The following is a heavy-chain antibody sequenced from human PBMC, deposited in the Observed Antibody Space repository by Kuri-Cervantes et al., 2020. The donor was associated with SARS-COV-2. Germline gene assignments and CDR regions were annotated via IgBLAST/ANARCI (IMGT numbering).Heavy chain of an antibody. V-gene: IGHV4-30-2*01. CDR2: IYHSGST. Sequence: SETLSLTCAVSGGSISSGGYSWSWIRQPPGKGLEWIGYIYHSGSTYYNPSLKSRVTISVDRSKNQFSLKPSSVTAADTAVYYCARNYYYDSSGYLNWGQGTLVTVSS. D-gene: IGHD3-22*01. CDR3: ARNYYYDSSGYLN. CDR1: GGSISSGGYS. J-gene: IGHJ4*02.